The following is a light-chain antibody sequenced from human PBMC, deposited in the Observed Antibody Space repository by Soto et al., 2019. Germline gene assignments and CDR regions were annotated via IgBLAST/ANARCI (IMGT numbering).Light chain of an antibody. Sequence: QSALTQPRSVSGSPGQSVTISCTGTSSDVGGYNSVSWYQQHPGKAPKLIIYDVTKRPSGVPDRFSGSKSGNTASLTISGLQAEDEADYYCCSYAGRYTYVFGTGTQLTVL. CDR2: DVT. CDR3: CSYAGRYTYV. J-gene: IGLJ1*01. V-gene: IGLV2-11*01. CDR1: SSDVGGYNS.